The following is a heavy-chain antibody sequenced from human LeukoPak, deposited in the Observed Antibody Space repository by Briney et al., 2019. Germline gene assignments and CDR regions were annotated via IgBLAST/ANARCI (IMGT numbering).Heavy chain of an antibody. CDR2: ISAYNGNT. J-gene: IGHJ4*02. CDR3: ARYSAAGRTYYFDY. CDR1: GYTLTRYG. D-gene: IGHD6-13*01. Sequence: ASVKVSCKASGYTLTRYGLTWVRQAPAQGLEWMGWISAYNGNTNYAQKLQDRVSMTTDSSTNTAYMELRSLRSDDTAVYYCARYSAAGRTYYFDYWGQGTLVTVSS. V-gene: IGHV1-18*01.